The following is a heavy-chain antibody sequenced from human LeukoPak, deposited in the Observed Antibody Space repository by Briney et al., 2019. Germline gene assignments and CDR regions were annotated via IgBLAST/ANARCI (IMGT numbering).Heavy chain of an antibody. D-gene: IGHD5-12*01. CDR3: AKGDAVATDFGY. J-gene: IGHJ4*02. Sequence: GGSLRLSCAASGFIFSGYAMSWVRQAPGKGLEWVSAISGSGGSTYYADSVKGRFTISRDSSKNTLYLQMNSLRAEDTAVYYCAKGDAVATDFGYWGQGTLVTVSS. V-gene: IGHV3-23*01. CDR1: GFIFSGYA. CDR2: ISGSGGST.